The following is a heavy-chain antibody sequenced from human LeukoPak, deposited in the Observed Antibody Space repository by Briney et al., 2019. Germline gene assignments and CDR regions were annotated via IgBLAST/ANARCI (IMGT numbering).Heavy chain of an antibody. D-gene: IGHD4-17*01. J-gene: IGHJ6*02. CDR1: GGSISSYY. CDR2: IYYSGST. V-gene: IGHV4-59*08. CDR3: ARHRPDYGDYSPYYYYGMDV. Sequence: PSETLSLTCTVSGGSISSYYWSWIQQPPGKGLEWIGYIYYSGSTNYNPSLKSRVTISVDTSKNQFSLKLSSVTAADTAVYYCARHRPDYGDYSPYYYYGMDVWGQGTTVTVSS.